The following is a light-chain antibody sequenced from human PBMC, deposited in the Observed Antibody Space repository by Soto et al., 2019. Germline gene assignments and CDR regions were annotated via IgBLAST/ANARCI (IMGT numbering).Light chain of an antibody. CDR3: QQYNNWPRT. V-gene: IGKV3-15*01. Sequence: EVVMTQSPATLSVSPGQRATLSCRASQSVRSSLAWYQHRPGQAPRLLIYDASTRATGIPARFSGSGSGTEFTLTISSLQSEDFAVYYCQQYNNWPRTFGQGTKVEFK. CDR1: QSVRSS. CDR2: DAS. J-gene: IGKJ1*01.